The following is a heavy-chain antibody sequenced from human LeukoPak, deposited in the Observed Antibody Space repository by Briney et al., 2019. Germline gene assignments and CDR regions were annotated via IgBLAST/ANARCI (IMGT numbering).Heavy chain of an antibody. V-gene: IGHV3-7*01. CDR1: GFTFSSYA. CDR3: ARLDIVVVPAAPYYYYYYMDV. CDR2: IKQDGSEK. J-gene: IGHJ6*03. D-gene: IGHD2-2*03. Sequence: GGSLRLSCAASGFTFSSYAMHWVRQAPGKGLEWVANIKQDGSEKYYVDSVKGRFTISRDNAKNSLYLQMNSLRAEDTAVYYCARLDIVVVPAAPYYYYYYMDVWGKGTTVTVSS.